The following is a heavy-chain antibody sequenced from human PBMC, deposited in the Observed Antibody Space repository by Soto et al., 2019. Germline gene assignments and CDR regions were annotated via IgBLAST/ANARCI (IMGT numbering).Heavy chain of an antibody. Sequence: PGRSLRLSWAASVFTFSSYSMNWVGQSPGKGLEWVSSISSSSSYIYYADSVKGRFTISRDNAKNSLYLQMNSLRAEDTAVYYCERVGRSSSSFWFDPWGQGTLVTVSS. CDR2: ISSSSSYI. CDR1: VFTFSSYS. J-gene: IGHJ5*02. V-gene: IGHV3-21*01. CDR3: ERVGRSSSSFWFDP. D-gene: IGHD6-6*01.